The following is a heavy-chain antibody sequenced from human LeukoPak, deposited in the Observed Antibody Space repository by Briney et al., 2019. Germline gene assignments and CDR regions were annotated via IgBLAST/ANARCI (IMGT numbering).Heavy chain of an antibody. J-gene: IGHJ4*02. Sequence: ASVKVSCKASGYIFTGYYMHWVRQAPGQGLEWMGWINPNSGDTNYAQKFQGRVTMTRDTSISTAYMELSRLRSDDTAVYYCARVRNSGFRYVDSWGQGTLVTVSS. D-gene: IGHD5-12*01. V-gene: IGHV1-2*02. CDR1: GYIFTGYY. CDR3: ARVRNSGFRYVDS. CDR2: INPNSGDT.